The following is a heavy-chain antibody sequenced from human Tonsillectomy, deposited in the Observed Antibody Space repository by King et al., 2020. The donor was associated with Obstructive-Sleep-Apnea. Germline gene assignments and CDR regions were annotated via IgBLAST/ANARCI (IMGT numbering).Heavy chain of an antibody. D-gene: IGHD4-17*01. J-gene: IGHJ4*02. CDR2: IKQDGSEK. Sequence: DVQLVESGGGLVQPGGSLRLSCAASGFTFSSYWMSWVRQAPGKGLEWVANIKQDGSEKYYVDSVKGRFTISRDNAKNSLYLQMNSLRAEDTAVYYCARDSSPYGDYGFDYWGQGTLVTVSS. CDR3: ARDSSPYGDYGFDY. V-gene: IGHV3-7*01. CDR1: GFTFSSYW.